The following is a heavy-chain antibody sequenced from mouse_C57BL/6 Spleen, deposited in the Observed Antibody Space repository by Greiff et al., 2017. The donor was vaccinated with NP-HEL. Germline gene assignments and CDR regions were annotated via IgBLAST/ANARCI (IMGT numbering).Heavy chain of an antibody. Sequence: VQLQQSGAELVMPGASVKLSCKASGYTFTSYWMHWVKQRPGQGLEWIGEIDPSDSYTNYNQKFKGKSTLTVDKSSSTAYMQLSSLTSEDSAVYYCARRGYYGGYYAMDYWGQGTSVTVSS. J-gene: IGHJ4*01. CDR1: GYTFTSYW. CDR3: ARRGYYGGYYAMDY. D-gene: IGHD1-1*01. V-gene: IGHV1-69*01. CDR2: IDPSDSYT.